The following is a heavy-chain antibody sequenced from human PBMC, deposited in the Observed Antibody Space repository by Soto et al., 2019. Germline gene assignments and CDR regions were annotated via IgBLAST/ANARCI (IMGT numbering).Heavy chain of an antibody. D-gene: IGHD3-10*01. CDR2: IYYSGST. CDR3: ARSPNYYYYGFDV. Sequence: PSETLSLTCTVSGGSVSSGYYFWSWLRQSPGKRLEWIAYIYYSGSTNYNPSLKSRATISVDTSKSQVSLTLTSMTAADAALYYCARSPNYYYYGFDVSGQGTAVTVSS. V-gene: IGHV4-61*01. CDR1: GGSVSSGYYF. J-gene: IGHJ6*02.